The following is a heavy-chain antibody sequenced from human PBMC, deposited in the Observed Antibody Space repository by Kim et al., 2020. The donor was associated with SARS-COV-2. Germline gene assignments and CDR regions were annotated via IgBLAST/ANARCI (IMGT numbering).Heavy chain of an antibody. CDR1: GGSFSGYY. CDR2: INHSGST. CDR3: ARGIGAYYDYVWGSYRRPAYDP. D-gene: IGHD3-16*02. J-gene: IGHJ5*02. V-gene: IGHV4-34*01. Sequence: SETLSLTCAVYGGSFSGYYWSWIRQPPGKGLEWIGEINHSGSTNYNPSLKSRVTISVDTSKNQFSLKLSSVTAADTAVYYCARGIGAYYDYVWGSYRRPAYDPWGQGTLVTVSS.